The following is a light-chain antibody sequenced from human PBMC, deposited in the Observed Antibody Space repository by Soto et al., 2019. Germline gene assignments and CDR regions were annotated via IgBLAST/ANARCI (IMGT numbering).Light chain of an antibody. CDR1: QSLLQSNGYNY. V-gene: IGKV2-28*01. CDR3: MQSQQSPPT. CDR2: LGS. Sequence: DIVMTQSPLSLPVTPGEPASISCSSSQSLLQSNGYNYLDWYLQKPGQSPQLLIYLGSYRASGVPDRFSGSGSGTDVTLKIRRVEAEDVGVYYCMQSQQSPPTFGQGTKVEI. J-gene: IGKJ1*01.